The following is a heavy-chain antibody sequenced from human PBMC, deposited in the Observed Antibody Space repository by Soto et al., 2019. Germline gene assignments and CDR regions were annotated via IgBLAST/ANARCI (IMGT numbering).Heavy chain of an antibody. Sequence: PGGSLRLSCSASGFTFSSYAMHWVRQAPGKGLEYVSAISSNGGSTYYADSVKGRFTISRDNSKNTLYLQMSSLRAEDTAVYYCASRRVGFPFDYWGQGTLVTVSS. V-gene: IGHV3-64D*06. D-gene: IGHD6-25*01. CDR3: ASRRVGFPFDY. CDR2: ISSNGGST. J-gene: IGHJ4*02. CDR1: GFTFSSYA.